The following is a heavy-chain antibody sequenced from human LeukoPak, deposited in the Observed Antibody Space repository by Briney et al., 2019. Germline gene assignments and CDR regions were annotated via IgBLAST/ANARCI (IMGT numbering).Heavy chain of an antibody. CDR3: ARSPPQLWSTNPELYYFDY. J-gene: IGHJ4*02. Sequence: ASVKVSCKASGYTFTGYYMHWVRQAPGQGLEWMGWINPNSGGTNYAQKFQGRVTMTRDTSISTAYMELSRLRSDDTAVYYCARSPPQLWSTNPELYYFDYWGQGTLVTVSS. V-gene: IGHV1-2*02. D-gene: IGHD5-18*01. CDR1: GYTFTGYY. CDR2: INPNSGGT.